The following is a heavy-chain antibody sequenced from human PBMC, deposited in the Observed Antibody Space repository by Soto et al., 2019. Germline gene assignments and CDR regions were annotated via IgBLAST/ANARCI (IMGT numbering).Heavy chain of an antibody. CDR2: TYYRSKWYN. CDR1: GDSVSSNSAA. CDR3: ARGQLVAVAVNFDY. Sequence: KQSQTLSLTCAISGDSVSSNSAAWNWIRQSPSRGLEWLGRTYYRSKWYNDYAVSVKSRITINPDTSKNQFSLQLNSVTPEDTAVYYCARGQLVAVAVNFDYWGQGTLVTVSS. J-gene: IGHJ4*02. D-gene: IGHD6-19*01. V-gene: IGHV6-1*01.